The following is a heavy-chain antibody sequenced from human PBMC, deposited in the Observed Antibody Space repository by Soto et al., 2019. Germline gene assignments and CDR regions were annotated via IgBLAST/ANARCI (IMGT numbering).Heavy chain of an antibody. J-gene: IGHJ6*02. V-gene: IGHV1-46*01. CDR3: ARPGIAVAGRYYYYGMDV. CDR1: GYTFTSYY. CDR2: INPSGGST. Sequence: EASLKVSCKASGYTFTSYYMHWVRQAPGQGLEWMGIINPSGGSTSYAQKFQGRVTMTRDTSTSTVYMELSSLRSEDTAVYYCARPGIAVAGRYYYYGMDVWGQGTTVTVSS. D-gene: IGHD6-19*01.